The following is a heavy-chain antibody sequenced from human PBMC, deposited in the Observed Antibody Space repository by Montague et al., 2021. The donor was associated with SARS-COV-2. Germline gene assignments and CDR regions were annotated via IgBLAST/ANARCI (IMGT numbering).Heavy chain of an antibody. Sequence: SLSLSLSASGLTVSSNYLTWVRQAPGRGLEWVSFIDAVGNTYYADSVKGRFTVSRDNSKNTVYLQMNSLRVEDTAIYYCARDERRASKWSYGLDVWGPGTPVNVSS. CDR1: GLTVSSNY. D-gene: IGHD2-15*01. CDR3: ARDERRASKWSYGLDV. J-gene: IGHJ6*02. V-gene: IGHV3-53*01. CDR2: IDAVGNT.